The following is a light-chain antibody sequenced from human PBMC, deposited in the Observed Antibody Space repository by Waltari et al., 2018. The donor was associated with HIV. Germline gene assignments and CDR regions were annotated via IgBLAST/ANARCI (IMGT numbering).Light chain of an antibody. CDR2: VGTGGIVG. J-gene: IGLJ3*02. CDR3: GADHGSGSNFVRV. Sequence: QPVLTQPPSASASLGASVTLTCTLSSGYSNYKVDWYQQRPGKGPRFVMRVGTGGIVGSKGDGIPDRFSVVGSGLNRYLTSKNIQEEDESDYHCGADHGSGSNFVRVFGGGTKLTVL. V-gene: IGLV9-49*01. CDR1: SGYSNYK.